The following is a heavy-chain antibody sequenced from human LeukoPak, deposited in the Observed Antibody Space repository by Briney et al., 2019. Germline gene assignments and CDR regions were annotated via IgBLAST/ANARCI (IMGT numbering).Heavy chain of an antibody. Sequence: SQTLSLTCTVSGGSISSGDYYWSWIRQPPGKGLEWIGYIYYSGSTYYNPSLKSRVTISVDTSKNQFSLKLRSVTAADTAVYYCAREARIAAAGHPSYYFDYWGQGTLVTVSS. J-gene: IGHJ4*02. V-gene: IGHV4-30-4*08. D-gene: IGHD6-13*01. CDR1: GGSISSGDYY. CDR2: IYYSGST. CDR3: AREARIAAAGHPSYYFDY.